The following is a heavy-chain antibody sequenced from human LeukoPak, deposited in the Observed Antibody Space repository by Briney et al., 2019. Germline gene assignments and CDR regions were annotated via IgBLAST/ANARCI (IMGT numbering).Heavy chain of an antibody. V-gene: IGHV1-2*02. CDR3: AREYCSSTSCYVNWFDP. Sequence: ASVKVSCKASGYTFTGYYMHWVRQAPGQGLEWMGWINPNSGGTNYAQKFQGRVTMTRDTSISTAYMELSRLRSDDTAVYYCAREYCSSTSCYVNWFDPWGQGTLVTVSS. J-gene: IGHJ5*02. D-gene: IGHD2-2*01. CDR2: INPNSGGT. CDR1: GYTFTGYY.